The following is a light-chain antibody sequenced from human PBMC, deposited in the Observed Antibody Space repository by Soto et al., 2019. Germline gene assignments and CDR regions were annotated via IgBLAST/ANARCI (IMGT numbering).Light chain of an antibody. CDR3: QTWGTGWV. V-gene: IGLV4-69*01. Sequence: QPVLTQSPSASASLGASVKLTCTLSSGHSSYAIAWHQQQPEKGTRYLMKLNSDGSHSKGDGIPDRFSGSSSGAERYLTISSLQSEDEADYYCQTWGTGWVFGGGTQLTVL. CDR1: SGHSSYA. CDR2: LNSDGSH. J-gene: IGLJ3*02.